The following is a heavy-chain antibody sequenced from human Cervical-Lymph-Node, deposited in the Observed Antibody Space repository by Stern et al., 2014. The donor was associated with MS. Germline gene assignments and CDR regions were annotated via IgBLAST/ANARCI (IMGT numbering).Heavy chain of an antibody. V-gene: IGHV3-30*03. CDR3: ARDYEDTSMLFDH. D-gene: IGHD2-8*01. J-gene: IGHJ4*02. CDR1: GFTFSSYG. CDR2: ISYDGNHK. Sequence: VQLAESGGAVVQPWRSLRLSCAASGFTFSSYGMHWVRQAPGKGLEVVTVISYDGNHKYYAASVKGRFTISRDNSKNTLHLQMNSVTPDDTAIYYCARDYEDTSMLFDHWGQGTLVTVSS.